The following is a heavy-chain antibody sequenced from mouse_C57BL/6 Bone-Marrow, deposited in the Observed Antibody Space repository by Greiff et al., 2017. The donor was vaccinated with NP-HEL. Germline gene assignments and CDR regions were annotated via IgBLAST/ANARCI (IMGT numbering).Heavy chain of an antibody. CDR3: ARGGRIRGRTYAMDY. Sequence: EVKLMESEGGLVQPGSSMKLSCTASGFTFSDYYMAWVRQVPEKGLEWVANINSDGSSTYYLDSLKSRFIISRDNEKNILYLQMSSLKSEDTATYYCARGGRIRGRTYAMDYWGQGTSVTVSS. CDR1: GFTFSDYY. V-gene: IGHV5-16*01. D-gene: IGHD5-2*01. CDR2: INSDGSST. J-gene: IGHJ4*01.